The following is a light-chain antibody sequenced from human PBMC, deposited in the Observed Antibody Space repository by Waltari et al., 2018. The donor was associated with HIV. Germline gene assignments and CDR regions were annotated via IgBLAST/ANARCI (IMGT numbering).Light chain of an antibody. J-gene: IGLJ3*02. CDR2: RNN. CDR3: AAWDDILSGWV. Sequence: QSVLTQPPSASGTPGQRVTISCSGSSSNIGSNYVYWYQQLPGTTPKLLIYRNNQRRSGVPDRFSVSTSGTSASLAISGLRSEDEADYYCAAWDDILSGWVFGGGTKLTVL. CDR1: SSNIGSNY. V-gene: IGLV1-47*01.